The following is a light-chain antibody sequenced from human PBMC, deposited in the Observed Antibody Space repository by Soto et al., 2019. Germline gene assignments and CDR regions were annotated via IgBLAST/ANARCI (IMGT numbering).Light chain of an antibody. V-gene: IGLV2-11*01. CDR2: DVT. Sequence: QSVLTQPRSVSASPGQSVTISCTGTSSDVGRYDYVSWYQQHPGKAPKLIVYDVTGRPSGVPDRFSGSKSGNTASLTISGLQAEDEADYSCCSFAGADTYVFGTGTKVTLL. J-gene: IGLJ1*01. CDR3: CSFAGADTYV. CDR1: SSDVGRYDY.